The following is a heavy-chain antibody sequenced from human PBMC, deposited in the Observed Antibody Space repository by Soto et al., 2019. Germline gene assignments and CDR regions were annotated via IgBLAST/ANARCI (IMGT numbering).Heavy chain of an antibody. D-gene: IGHD5-18*01. CDR2: ISGSGGST. CDR1: GFTFSIYA. V-gene: IGHV3-23*01. Sequence: GSLRLSCAASGFTFSIYAMNWVRQAPGKGLEWVSGISGSGGSTYYADSVKGRFTISRDNSKNTLYLQTNSLRAEDAAVYWCAMAHVDASMDYYYYYGLDVWGQGTTVTVSS. J-gene: IGHJ6*02. CDR3: AMAHVDASMDYYYYYGLDV.